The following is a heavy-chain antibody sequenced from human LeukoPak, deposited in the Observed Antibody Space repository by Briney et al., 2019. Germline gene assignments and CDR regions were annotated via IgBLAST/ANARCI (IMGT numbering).Heavy chain of an antibody. CDR1: GFTFSSYA. D-gene: IGHD5-24*01. Sequence: GGSLRLSCAASGFTFSSYAMHWVRQAPGKGLEWVAVISYDGSNKYYADSVKGRFTTSRDNSKNTLYLKMNSLRAEDTAVYYCARDPLEMANTPPFFDYWGQGTLVTVSS. CDR2: ISYDGSNK. CDR3: ARDPLEMANTPPFFDY. J-gene: IGHJ4*02. V-gene: IGHV3-30-3*01.